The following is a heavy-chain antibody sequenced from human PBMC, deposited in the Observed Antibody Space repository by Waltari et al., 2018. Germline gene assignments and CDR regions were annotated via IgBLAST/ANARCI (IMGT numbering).Heavy chain of an antibody. Sequence: QVQLKQWGAGLLKPSETLSLTCGVYGGSVSGPHWRWLRQPAGKGLEWIGEINHLGRTLYTPSLKSRLTVSIDTSKNQFSLTLTALTAADTAVYFCARAHGNCSTSSCYRTATAAFDYWSQGTLVTVS. J-gene: IGHJ4*02. CDR1: GGSVSGPH. CDR3: ARAHGNCSTSSCYRTATAAFDY. CDR2: INHLGRT. D-gene: IGHD2-2*02. V-gene: IGHV4-34*01.